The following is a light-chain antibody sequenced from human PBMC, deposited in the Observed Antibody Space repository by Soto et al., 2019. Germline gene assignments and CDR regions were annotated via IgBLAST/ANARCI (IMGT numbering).Light chain of an antibody. Sequence: QSFLTQPPSVSSAPCQEGTLSCSGSSSKVGENYYVSWYQRLPGRAPKLLIFENDKRPSGIPDRFSGSKSGSSATLGITGLQTGDEADYYCGTWDSSLSAHYVFGTGTKVTVL. CDR3: GTWDSSLSAHYV. CDR2: END. V-gene: IGLV1-51*02. CDR1: SSKVGENYY. J-gene: IGLJ1*01.